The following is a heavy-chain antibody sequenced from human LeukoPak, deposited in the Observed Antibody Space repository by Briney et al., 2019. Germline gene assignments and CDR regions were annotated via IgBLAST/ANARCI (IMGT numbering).Heavy chain of an antibody. V-gene: IGHV3-30*18. CDR1: GLTLSKYG. CDR2: VSYDGSNK. J-gene: IGHJ6*03. CDR3: AKGRSLYYYYYMDV. D-gene: IGHD1-26*01. Sequence: PGGSLRLSCAASGLTLSKYGIHWVRQAPGKGLEWVAVVSYDGSNKNYKDSMKGRFIISRDNSKNTLYLQMNSLRAEDTAVYYCAKGRSLYYYYYMDVWGKGTTVTVSS.